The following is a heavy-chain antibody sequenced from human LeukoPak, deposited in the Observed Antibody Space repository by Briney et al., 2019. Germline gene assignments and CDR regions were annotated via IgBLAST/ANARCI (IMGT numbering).Heavy chain of an antibody. V-gene: IGHV1-69*04. J-gene: IGHJ4*02. Sequence: ASVKVSCKASGYTFTSYDISWVRQAPGQGLEWMGRIIPILGIANYAQKFQGRVTITADKSTSTAYMELSSLRSEDTAVYYCARGLGSGPAENWGQGTLVTVSS. CDR2: IIPILGIA. CDR3: ARGLGSGPAEN. CDR1: GYTFTSYD. D-gene: IGHD5-12*01.